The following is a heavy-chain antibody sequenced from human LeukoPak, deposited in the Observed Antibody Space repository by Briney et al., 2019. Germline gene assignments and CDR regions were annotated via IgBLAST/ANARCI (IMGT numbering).Heavy chain of an antibody. Sequence: GGSLRLSCAASGFTFSSYAMSWVRQAPGKGLEWVAVISYDGSNKYYADSVKGRLTISRDNSKNTLYLQMNSLRAEDTAVYYCARDLITMIVVVREDYYYGMDVWGQGTTVTVSS. V-gene: IGHV3-30-3*01. CDR1: GFTFSSYA. CDR2: ISYDGSNK. J-gene: IGHJ6*02. CDR3: ARDLITMIVVVREDYYYGMDV. D-gene: IGHD3-22*01.